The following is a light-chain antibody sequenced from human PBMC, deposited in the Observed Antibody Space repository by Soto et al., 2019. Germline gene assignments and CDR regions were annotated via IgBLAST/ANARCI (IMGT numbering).Light chain of an antibody. CDR1: SSDVGGYDY. V-gene: IGLV2-14*01. J-gene: IGLJ3*02. CDR3: LSYTSTNTRV. CDR2: EVS. Sequence: QSVLTQPASVSGPPGQPITISCSGSSSDVGGYDYVSWYQQHPGKAPKLIIYEVSNRPSGVSNRFSGSKSGNTASLTISWLQAEDEADYYCLSYTSTNTRVFGGGTKVTVL.